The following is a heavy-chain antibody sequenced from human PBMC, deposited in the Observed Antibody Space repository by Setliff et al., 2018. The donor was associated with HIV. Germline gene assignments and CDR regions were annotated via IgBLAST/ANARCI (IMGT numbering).Heavy chain of an antibody. J-gene: IGHJ3*01. CDR1: GDSISGYY. Sequence: SETLSLTCTSSGDSISGYYWSWIRQPAGKGLEWIGRMHTSGNTNYNPSLKSRVTMSVDTSKNQFSLRLSSVTAADTAVYYCARARITMTGGRLEPYAFDRWGQGTKVT. CDR3: ARARITMTGGRLEPYAFDR. D-gene: IGHD3-22*01. V-gene: IGHV4-4*07. CDR2: MHTSGNT.